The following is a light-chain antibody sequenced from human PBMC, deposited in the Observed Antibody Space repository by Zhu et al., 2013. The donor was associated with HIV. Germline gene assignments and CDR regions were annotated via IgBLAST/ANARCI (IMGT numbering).Light chain of an antibody. V-gene: IGKV3-15*01. CDR1: QTVSSY. CDR3: QQYKNWPLT. CDR2: AAS. J-gene: IGKJ4*01. Sequence: EIVMTQSPATLSVSPGERATLSCRASQTVSSYLAWYQQKPGQAPRLLIFAASTRATGIPARFSGSGSGTEFTLTISSLQSEDFAVYYCQQYKNWPLTFGGGTEGGYQT.